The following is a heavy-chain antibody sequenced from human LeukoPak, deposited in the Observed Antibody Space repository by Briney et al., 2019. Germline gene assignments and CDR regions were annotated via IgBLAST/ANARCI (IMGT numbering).Heavy chain of an antibody. CDR1: GFPFSSYS. V-gene: IGHV3-21*01. D-gene: IGHD6-19*01. CDR2: ISSSSYI. J-gene: IGHJ4*02. CDR3: ASLSSGWLGEYFDY. Sequence: KSGGSLDLSCAASGFPFSSYSMNWVRQAQGKGLEWVSSISSSSYIYYADSVKGRFTISRDNAKNSLYLQMNSLRAEDTAVYYCASLSSGWLGEYFDYWGQGTLVTVSS.